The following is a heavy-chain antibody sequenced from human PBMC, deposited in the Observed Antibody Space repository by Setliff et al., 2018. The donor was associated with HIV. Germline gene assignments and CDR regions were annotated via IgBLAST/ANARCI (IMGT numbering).Heavy chain of an antibody. CDR3: ARAEAVAHLYP. CDR1: GYTFTSYG. J-gene: IGHJ5*02. V-gene: IGHV1-18*01. D-gene: IGHD6-19*01. Sequence: ASVKVSCKASGYTFTSYGISWVRQAPGQGLEWMGWISAYNGNINYAQKVQGRVTMTTDTSTSTAYMELRSLRSDDTAVYYCARAEAVAHLYPLGQGTLVTVSS. CDR2: ISAYNGNI.